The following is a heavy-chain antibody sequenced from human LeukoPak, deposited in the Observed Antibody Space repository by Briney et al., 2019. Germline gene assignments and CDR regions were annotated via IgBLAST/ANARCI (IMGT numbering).Heavy chain of an antibody. J-gene: IGHJ4*02. CDR2: INPSGGST. Sequence: ASVKVSCKASGYTFTSYYMHWVRQAPGQGLEWMGIINPSGGSTTYAQKFQGRVTVSRDTSTSTVYMELSSLRSEDTAVYYCVRQQYSSFDYWGQGTLVTLSS. CDR1: GYTFTSYY. D-gene: IGHD6-13*01. CDR3: VRQQYSSFDY. V-gene: IGHV1-46*01.